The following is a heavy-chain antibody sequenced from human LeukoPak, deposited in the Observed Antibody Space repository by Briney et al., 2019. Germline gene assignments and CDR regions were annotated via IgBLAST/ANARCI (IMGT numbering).Heavy chain of an antibody. V-gene: IGHV3-74*01. CDR2: INSDGSST. Sequence: GGSLRLSCAASGFTSSSYWMHWVRQAPGKGLVWVSRINSDGSSTSYADSVKGRFTISRDNAKNTLYLQMNSLRAEDTAVYYCARETTSWYRTGGFDYWGQGTLVTVSS. D-gene: IGHD6-13*01. CDR3: ARETTSWYRTGGFDY. CDR1: GFTSSSYW. J-gene: IGHJ4*02.